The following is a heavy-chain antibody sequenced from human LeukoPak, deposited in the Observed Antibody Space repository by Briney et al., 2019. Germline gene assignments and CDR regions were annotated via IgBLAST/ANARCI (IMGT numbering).Heavy chain of an antibody. CDR1: GYTFTSYG. Sequence: ASVKVSCKASGYTFTSYGISWVRQAPGQGLEWMGWISSYNGNTNYAQKLQARVTMTTDTSTSTAYMELRSLRSDDTAVYYWARAKSPGGSGSSIDYWGQGTLVTVSS. V-gene: IGHV1-18*01. D-gene: IGHD3-10*01. CDR2: ISSYNGNT. CDR3: ARAKSPGGSGSSIDY. J-gene: IGHJ4*02.